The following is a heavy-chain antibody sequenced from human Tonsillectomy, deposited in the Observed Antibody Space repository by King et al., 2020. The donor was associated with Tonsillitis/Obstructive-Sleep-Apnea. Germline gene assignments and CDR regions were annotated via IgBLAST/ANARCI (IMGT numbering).Heavy chain of an antibody. Sequence: VQLVESGGGLVQPGRSLRLSCAASGFTFDDYAMYWVRQAPGKGLEWVSGISWNSGSIGYADSVKGRFTISRDNAKNSLYLQMNSLRAEDTALYYCATAPRAFIGGNHYYIDVWGKGTQVTVSS. CDR3: ATAPRAFIGGNHYYIDV. V-gene: IGHV3-9*01. CDR2: ISWNSGSI. CDR1: GFTFDDYA. J-gene: IGHJ6*03. D-gene: IGHD3-10*01.